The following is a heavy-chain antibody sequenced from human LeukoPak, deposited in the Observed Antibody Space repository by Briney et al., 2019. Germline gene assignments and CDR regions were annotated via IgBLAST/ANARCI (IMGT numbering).Heavy chain of an antibody. CDR2: ISYDGSNK. V-gene: IGHV3-30*01. CDR1: GFTFSSYA. J-gene: IGHJ4*02. D-gene: IGHD2-15*01. CDR3: ARVLVAAAFDY. Sequence: GRSLRLSCAASGFTFSSYAMHWVRQAPGKGLEWVAVISYDGSNKYYADSVKDRFTISRDNSKNTLYLQMNSLRAEDTAVYYCARVLVAAAFDYWGQGTLVTVSS.